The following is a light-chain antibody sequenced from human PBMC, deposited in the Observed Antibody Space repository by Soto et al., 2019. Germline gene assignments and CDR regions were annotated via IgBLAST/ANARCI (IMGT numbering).Light chain of an antibody. Sequence: IVMTQSPATLSLSPGERATLSCRASQSVSSKLAWYQQKPGQPPRLLIYDASNRATGIPDRFIGSGSGTEFTLTITSLQSEDFAVYYCQRYSDWPPWTFGQGTKVDI. CDR1: QSVSSK. J-gene: IGKJ1*01. CDR2: DAS. CDR3: QRYSDWPPWT. V-gene: IGKV3-15*01.